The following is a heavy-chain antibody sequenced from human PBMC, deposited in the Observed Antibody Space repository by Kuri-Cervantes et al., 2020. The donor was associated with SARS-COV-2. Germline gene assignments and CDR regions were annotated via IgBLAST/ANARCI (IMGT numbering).Heavy chain of an antibody. V-gene: IGHV4-38-2*02. CDR3: ARNWGRYYFDY. CDR1: GYSISSGYY. D-gene: IGHD7-27*01. J-gene: IGHJ4*02. CDR2: IYHSGST. Sequence: SETLSLTCTVSGYSISSGYYWGWFRQPPGKGLEWIGSIYHSGSTYYNPSLKSRVTISVDTSKNQFSLKLSSVTAADTAVYYCARNWGRYYFDYWGQGTLVTVSS.